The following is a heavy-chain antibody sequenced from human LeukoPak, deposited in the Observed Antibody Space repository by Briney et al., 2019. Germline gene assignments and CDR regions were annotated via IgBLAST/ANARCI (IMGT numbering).Heavy chain of an antibody. CDR2: IKQDGSEK. CDR1: GFTFSSYW. CDR3: ARESVVGATISFGY. J-gene: IGHJ4*02. V-gene: IGHV3-7*01. Sequence: GGSLRLSCAASGFTFSSYWMSWVRQAPGKGLEWVANIKQDGSEKYYVDSVKGRFTISRDNAKNSLYLQMNSLRAEDTAVYYCARESVVGATISFGYWGQGTLVTVSS. D-gene: IGHD1-26*01.